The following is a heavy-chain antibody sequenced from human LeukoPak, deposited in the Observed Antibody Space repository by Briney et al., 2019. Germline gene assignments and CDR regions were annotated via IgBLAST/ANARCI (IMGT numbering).Heavy chain of an antibody. J-gene: IGHJ5*02. CDR1: GYSFTGYY. V-gene: IGHV1-2*02. D-gene: IGHD2-2*02. CDR2: INPNSGGS. Sequence: ASVKVSCKASGYSFTGYYIHWVRQAPGQGLEWMGWINPNSGGSNYAQKFQGRVTMTRDTSISTAYMELSRLRSDDTAVYYCARGDIVVLPAGIPHNWFDPWGQGTLVTVSS. CDR3: ARGDIVVLPAGIPHNWFDP.